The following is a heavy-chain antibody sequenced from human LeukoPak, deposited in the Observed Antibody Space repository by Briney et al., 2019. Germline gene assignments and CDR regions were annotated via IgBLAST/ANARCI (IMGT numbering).Heavy chain of an antibody. CDR1: GGSISSSSYY. J-gene: IGHJ4*02. CDR3: ARSMVRTYYFDY. CDR2: IYTSGST. D-gene: IGHD3-10*01. V-gene: IGHV4-61*02. Sequence: PSETLSLTCTVSGGSISSSSYYWSWIRQPAGKGLEWIGRIYTSGSTNYSPSLKSRVTISVDTSKNQFSLKLSSVTAADTAVYYCARSMVRTYYFDYWGQGTLVTVSS.